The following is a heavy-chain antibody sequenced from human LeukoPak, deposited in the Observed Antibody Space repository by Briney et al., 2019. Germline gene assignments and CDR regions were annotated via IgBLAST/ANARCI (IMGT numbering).Heavy chain of an antibody. J-gene: IGHJ4*02. Sequence: AETLSLTCTVSGGSISSHDWSWIRQPPGKGLEWIGYIYYSGSTKYNPSLKSRVTISVDTSKNQFSLKLSSVNAADTAVYYCARGGLYKLDYWGQGPLVTVSS. V-gene: IGHV4-59*11. CDR2: IYYSGST. CDR3: ARGGLYKLDY. CDR1: GGSISSHD. D-gene: IGHD5-24*01.